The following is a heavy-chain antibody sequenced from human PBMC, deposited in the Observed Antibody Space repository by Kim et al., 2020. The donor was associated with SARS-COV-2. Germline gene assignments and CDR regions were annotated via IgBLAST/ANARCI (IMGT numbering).Heavy chain of an antibody. V-gene: IGHV3-11*03. J-gene: IGHJ6*02. CDR3: ARPTMVGSGNYYYYVIDV. Sequence: GRFTISRDNAKNALYLQMNSLRAEDTAVYYWARPTMVGSGNYYYYVIDVWGQGTTVTVSS. D-gene: IGHD3-10*01.